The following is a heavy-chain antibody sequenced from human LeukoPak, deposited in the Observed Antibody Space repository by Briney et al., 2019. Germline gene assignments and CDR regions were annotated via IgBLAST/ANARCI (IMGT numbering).Heavy chain of an antibody. J-gene: IGHJ4*02. CDR2: IYYSGST. CDR3: ARVYDYVWGSYRYSGRKYYFDY. CDR1: GGSASSGSYY. V-gene: IGHV4-61*01. Sequence: PSETLSLTCTVSGGSASSGSYYWSWIRQPPGKGLEWIGYIYYSGSTNYNPSLKSRVTISVDTSKNQFSLKLSSVTAADTAVYYCARVYDYVWGSYRYSGRKYYFDYWGQGTLVTVSS. D-gene: IGHD3-16*02.